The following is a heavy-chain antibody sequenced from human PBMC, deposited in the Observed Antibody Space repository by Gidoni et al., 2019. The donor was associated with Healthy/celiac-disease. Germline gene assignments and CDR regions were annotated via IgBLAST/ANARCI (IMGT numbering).Heavy chain of an antibody. V-gene: IGHV3-30*04. CDR2: ISYDGSNK. Sequence: QVQLVESGGGVVQPGRSLSLSCAASGFTFSSYAMHWVRQAPGKGLEWVAVISYDGSNKYYADSVKGRFTISRDNSKNTLYLQMNSLRAEDTAVYYCVGGSPASFDYWGQGTLVTVSS. J-gene: IGHJ4*02. D-gene: IGHD3-16*01. CDR1: GFTFSSYA. CDR3: VGGSPASFDY.